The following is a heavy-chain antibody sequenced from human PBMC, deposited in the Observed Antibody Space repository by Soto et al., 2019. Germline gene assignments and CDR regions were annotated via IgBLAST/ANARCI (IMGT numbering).Heavy chain of an antibody. J-gene: IGHJ5*02. D-gene: IGHD2-21*02. V-gene: IGHV1-18*01. CDR2: ISAYNGNT. Sequence: GASVKVSCKASGYTFTSYGISWVRQAPGQGLEWMGWISAYNGNTNYAQKLQGRVTMTTDTSTSTAYMELRSLRSDDTAVYYCARDPCSRAGDCYNWFDPWGQGTLVTVSS. CDR3: ARDPCSRAGDCYNWFDP. CDR1: GYTFTSYG.